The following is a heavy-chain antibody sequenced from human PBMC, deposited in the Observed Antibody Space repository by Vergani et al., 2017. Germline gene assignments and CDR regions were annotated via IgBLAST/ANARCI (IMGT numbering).Heavy chain of an antibody. Sequence: QVQLVQSGAEVKQPGSSVKVSCKASGGTFSSYAISWVRQAPGQGLEWMGGIIPIFGTANYAQKFQGRVTITADESTSTAYMELSSLRSEDTAVYYCARGIVIAAAGTSYLKPYSWFDPWGQGTLVTVSS. J-gene: IGHJ5*02. CDR3: ARGIVIAAAGTSYLKPYSWFDP. D-gene: IGHD6-13*01. CDR1: GGTFSSYA. CDR2: IIPIFGTA. V-gene: IGHV1-69*01.